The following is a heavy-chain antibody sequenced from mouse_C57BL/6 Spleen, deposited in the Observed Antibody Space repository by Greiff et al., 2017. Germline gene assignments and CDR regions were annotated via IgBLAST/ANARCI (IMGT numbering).Heavy chain of an antibody. CDR2: ISSGGDYI. CDR1: GFTFSSYA. CDR3: TRDYGSSYGYFDV. J-gene: IGHJ1*03. Sequence: EVQLVESGEGLVKPGGSLKLSCAASGFTFSSYAMSWVRQTPGKRLEWVAYISSGGDYIYYADTVKGRFTISRDNARNTLYLQMSSLKSEDTAMYYCTRDYGSSYGYFDVWGTGTTVTVSS. V-gene: IGHV5-9-1*02. D-gene: IGHD1-1*01.